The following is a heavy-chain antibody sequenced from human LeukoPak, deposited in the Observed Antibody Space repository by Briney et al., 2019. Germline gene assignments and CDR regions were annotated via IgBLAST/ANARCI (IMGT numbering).Heavy chain of an antibody. CDR1: GYTLTELS. J-gene: IGHJ3*02. V-gene: IGHV1-24*01. Sequence: ASVKVSCKVSGYTLTELSMHWVRQAPGKGLEWMGGFDPEDGETIYAQKFQGRVTMTEDTSTDTAYMELSSLRSEDTAVYYCATDLGSGYYYGAFDIWGQGTMVTVSS. CDR2: FDPEDGET. CDR3: ATDLGSGYYYGAFDI. D-gene: IGHD3-22*01.